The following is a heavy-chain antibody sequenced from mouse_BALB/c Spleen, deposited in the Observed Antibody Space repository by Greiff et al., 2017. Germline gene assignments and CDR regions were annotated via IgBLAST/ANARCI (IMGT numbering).Heavy chain of an antibody. J-gene: IGHJ2*01. Sequence: LVESGPELVKPGASVKMSCKASGYTFTSYVMHWVKQKPGQGLEWIGYINPYNDGTKYNEKFKGKATLTSDKSSSTAYMELSSLTSEDSAVYYCARYGDYFDYWGQGTTLTVSS. CDR2: INPYNDGT. CDR3: ARYGDYFDY. V-gene: IGHV1-14*01. CDR1: GYTFTSYV. D-gene: IGHD1-1*01.